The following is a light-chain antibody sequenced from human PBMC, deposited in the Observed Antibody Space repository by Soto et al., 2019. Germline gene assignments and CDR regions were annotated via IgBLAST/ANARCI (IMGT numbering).Light chain of an antibody. CDR2: DVT. CDR3: SSFTSRSTVV. Sequence: QSALTQPASVSGSPGQSITISCTGTSSDVGGYNSVSWYRQDPGKAPKLMIYDVTNRPSGVSNRFSGSKSGNTASLTISGLQAEDEADYYCSSFTSRSTVVFGGGTKLTVL. V-gene: IGLV2-14*01. J-gene: IGLJ2*01. CDR1: SSDVGGYNS.